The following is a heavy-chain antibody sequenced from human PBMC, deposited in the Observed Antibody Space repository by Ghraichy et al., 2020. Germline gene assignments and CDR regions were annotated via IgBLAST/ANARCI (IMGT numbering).Heavy chain of an antibody. CDR2: IYSGGST. CDR3: ARDAVRGYSDSSGYRLDY. J-gene: IGHJ4*02. V-gene: IGHV3-66*01. CDR1: GFTVSSNY. Sequence: GGSLRLSCAASGFTVSSNYMRWVRQAPGKGLECVSIIYSGGSTYYADSVKGRFTISRDNSKNTLYLQMNSLRAEDTAVYYCARDAVRGYSDSSGYRLDYWGQGSLVTVSS. D-gene: IGHD3-22*01.